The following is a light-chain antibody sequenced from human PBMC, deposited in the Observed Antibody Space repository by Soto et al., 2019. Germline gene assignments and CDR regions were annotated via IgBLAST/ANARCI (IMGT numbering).Light chain of an antibody. Sequence: DIQMTQSPSTLSASVGDRVTITCRASQSIDRWLAWYQQRPGRAPKLLIYDVANLETGVPSRFSGSGSETEFTLTISSLQPDDFAIYYCQQYNSYPLTFGGRTKVDIK. CDR3: QQYNSYPLT. J-gene: IGKJ4*01. CDR2: DVA. V-gene: IGKV1-5*01. CDR1: QSIDRW.